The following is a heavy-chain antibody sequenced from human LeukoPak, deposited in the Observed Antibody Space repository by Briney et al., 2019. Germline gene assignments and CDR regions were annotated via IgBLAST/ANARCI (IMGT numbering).Heavy chain of an antibody. CDR2: INHSGST. CDR1: GGSFSGYY. Sequence: SETLSLTCAVYGGSFSGYYWSWIRRPPGKGLEWIGEINHSGSTNYNPSLKSRVTISVDTSKNQFSLKLSSVTAADTAVYYCARVHDSSGYIFDYWGQGTLVTVSS. V-gene: IGHV4-34*01. CDR3: ARVHDSSGYIFDY. J-gene: IGHJ4*02. D-gene: IGHD3-22*01.